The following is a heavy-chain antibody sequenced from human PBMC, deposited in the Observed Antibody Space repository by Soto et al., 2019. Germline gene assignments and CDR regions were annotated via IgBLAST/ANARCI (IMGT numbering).Heavy chain of an antibody. Sequence: SVTLSLTCTVSGGSISSYYWSWIRQPPGKGLEWIGYIYNSGSTNYNPSLKSRVTISVDTSKNQLSLKLSSVTAADTALYYCARGQYSSGYYYFDSWGQATLVTVSS. CDR2: IYNSGST. V-gene: IGHV4-59*01. CDR3: ARGQYSSGYYYFDS. J-gene: IGHJ4*02. D-gene: IGHD6-19*01. CDR1: GGSISSYY.